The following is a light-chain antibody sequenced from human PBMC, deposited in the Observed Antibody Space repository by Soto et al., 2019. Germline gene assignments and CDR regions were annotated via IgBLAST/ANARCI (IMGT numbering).Light chain of an antibody. V-gene: IGKV1-39*01. CDR3: QQSYSSWT. J-gene: IGKJ1*01. Sequence: QLTQSPSDLSASVVETVTITSRASQSIGNHLNWYRQKPGKPPDLLIYAASSLHSGVPSRFSGSGSVTDFTLTISSLQPEDFATFYCQQSYSSWTFGQGTKVDI. CDR2: AAS. CDR1: QSIGNH.